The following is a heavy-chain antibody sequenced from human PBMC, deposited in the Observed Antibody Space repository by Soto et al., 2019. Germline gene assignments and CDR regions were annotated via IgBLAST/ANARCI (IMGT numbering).Heavy chain of an antibody. CDR3: AKTKFRGVVVNV. V-gene: IGHV3-23*01. CDR1: GFTFSSYA. J-gene: IGHJ6*02. Sequence: EVQLLESGGGLVQPGGSLRLSCAASGFTFSSYAMYWVRQAPGKGLEWVSTISNSGSTYYADSVEGRFTISGDNSKNTLYLQMNSLRAEDTAVYYCAKTKFRGVVVNVWGQGTTVTVSS. CDR2: ISNSGST. D-gene: IGHD3-10*01.